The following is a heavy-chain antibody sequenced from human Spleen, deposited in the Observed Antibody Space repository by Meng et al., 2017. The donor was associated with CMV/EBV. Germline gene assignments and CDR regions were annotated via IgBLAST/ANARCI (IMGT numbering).Heavy chain of an antibody. CDR2: MNPNSAYT. V-gene: IGHV1-8*01. J-gene: IGHJ4*02. D-gene: IGHD7-27*01. Sequence: QVQLVQSGAEVKKPGASVKVSCKASGYNFTNFDLTWVRQATGQGLEGMGWMNPNSAYTGYAQKFQGRVTMTRDTSISTAYMELSSLRSEDTAVYYCARGVWGGGIDYWGQGTLVTVSS. CDR3: ARGVWGGGIDY. CDR1: GYNFTNFD.